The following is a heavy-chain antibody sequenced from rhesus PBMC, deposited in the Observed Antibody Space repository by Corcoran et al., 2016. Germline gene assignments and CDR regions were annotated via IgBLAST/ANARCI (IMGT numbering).Heavy chain of an antibody. CDR3: ARVGEDDYGYYGNLDY. J-gene: IGHJ4*01. D-gene: IGHD3-9*01. V-gene: IGHV4-160*01. CDR2: IRSVGTT. CDR1: GGSISSNY. Sequence: QVQLQQWGEGLVKPSETLSLTCAVYGGSISSNYWSWIRQPPGKGLEWIGRIRSVGTTNYNPSPKSMVTILIDTSKNQFSLRRRSVTAADTAVYYCARVGEDDYGYYGNLDYWGQGVLVTVSS.